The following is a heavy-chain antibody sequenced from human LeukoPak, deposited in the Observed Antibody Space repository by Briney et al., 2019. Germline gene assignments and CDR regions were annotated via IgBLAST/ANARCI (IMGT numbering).Heavy chain of an antibody. CDR1: GFTFTTYA. J-gene: IGHJ4*02. CDR3: SRDRLGGLDY. D-gene: IGHD5-12*01. CDR2: ISGSGTST. Sequence: GGSLRLSCAASGFTFTTYAMSWVRQAPGKGLEWVSAISGSGTSTYYADSEKGRFTISRDNAKNSVYLQMNSLRPEDTAVYYCSRDRLGGLDYWGQGTLVTVSS. V-gene: IGHV3-23*01.